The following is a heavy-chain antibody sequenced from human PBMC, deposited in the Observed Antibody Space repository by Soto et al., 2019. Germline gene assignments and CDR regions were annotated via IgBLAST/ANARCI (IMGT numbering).Heavy chain of an antibody. CDR2: ISAYHGNT. J-gene: IGHJ4*02. CDR1: GYTFTSYA. CDR3: AWGATAISYFEY. V-gene: IGHV1-18*01. D-gene: IGHD1-26*01. Sequence: ASVEVSCKASGYTFTSYAMNWVRQAPGQGLEWMGWISAYHGNTNYAQKLQVRVTMTTDTSTSTAYMELRSLISDDTAVYYCAWGATAISYFEYWAQGTLVPVSS.